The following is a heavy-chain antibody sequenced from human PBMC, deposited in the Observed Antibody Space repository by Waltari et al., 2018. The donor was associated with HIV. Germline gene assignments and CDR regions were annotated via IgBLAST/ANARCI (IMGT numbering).Heavy chain of an antibody. D-gene: IGHD2-2*01. CDR2: IYYSGST. CDR3: ARAGSVFGTSPYGMDV. J-gene: IGHJ6*02. Sequence: QVQLQESGPGLVKPSQTLSLTCTVSGGSISSGDYYWSWIRQPPGKGLEGIGYIYYSGSTYYNPSLNSRVTISVDTSKNQFSLKLSSVSAADTAVYYCARAGSVFGTSPYGMDVWGQGTTVTVSS. V-gene: IGHV4-30-4*01. CDR1: GGSISSGDYY.